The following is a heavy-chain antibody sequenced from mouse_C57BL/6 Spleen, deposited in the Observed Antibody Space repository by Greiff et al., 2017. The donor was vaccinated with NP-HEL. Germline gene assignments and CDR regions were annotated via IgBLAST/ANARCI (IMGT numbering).Heavy chain of an antibody. J-gene: IGHJ3*01. CDR3: ARGYGNLAWFAY. CDR1: GYTFTSYW. Sequence: QVQLQQPGAELVMPGASVKLSCKASGYTFTSYWMHWVKQRPGQGLEWIGEIDPSDSYTNYNQKFKGKSTLTVDKSSSTAYMQLSSLTSEDSAVYYCARGYGNLAWFAYWGQGTLVTVSA. D-gene: IGHD2-1*01. V-gene: IGHV1-69*01. CDR2: IDPSDSYT.